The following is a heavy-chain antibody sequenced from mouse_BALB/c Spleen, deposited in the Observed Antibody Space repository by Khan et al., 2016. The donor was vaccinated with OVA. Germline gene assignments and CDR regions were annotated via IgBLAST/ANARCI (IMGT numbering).Heavy chain of an antibody. V-gene: IGHV5-6*01. CDR2: ISSGGDYT. CDR3: ASHLTGSLAY. Sequence: EVELVESGGDLVKPGGSLKLSCAASGFTFSSYSMSWVRQTPDKRLEWVATISSGGDYTYYPDSVKGRFTISRANAKNTLYLQMSSLKSEDTAMYYCASHLTGSLAYWGQGTMVTVSA. CDR1: GFTFSSYS. D-gene: IGHD4-1*01. J-gene: IGHJ3*01.